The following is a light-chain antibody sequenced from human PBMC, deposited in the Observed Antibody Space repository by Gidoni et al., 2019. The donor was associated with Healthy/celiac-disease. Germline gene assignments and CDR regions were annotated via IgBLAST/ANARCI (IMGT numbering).Light chain of an antibody. CDR2: AAS. CDR3: QQLNSYPL. J-gene: IGKJ3*01. CDR1: QGISSY. Sequence: DIQLTQSPSFLSASVGDRVTITCWASQGISSYLAWYQQKPGKAPKLLIYAASTLQSGVPSRFSGSGSGTEFTLTISSLQPADFATYYCQQLNSYPLFGPGTKVDIK. V-gene: IGKV1-9*01.